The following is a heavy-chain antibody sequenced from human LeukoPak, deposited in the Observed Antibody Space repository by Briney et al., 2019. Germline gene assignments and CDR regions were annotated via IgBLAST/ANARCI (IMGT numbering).Heavy chain of an antibody. J-gene: IGHJ4*02. Sequence: GGSLRLSCAASGFTFSNYAMNWVRQAPGKGLEWVSTISSSGGSAFYADSLKGRFTISRDNSKNTLYLQMNSLSAEDTALYYCAMNTPLAYWGQGTLVTVSS. D-gene: IGHD5-18*01. CDR2: ISSSGGSA. V-gene: IGHV3-23*01. CDR1: GFTFSNYA. CDR3: AMNTPLAY.